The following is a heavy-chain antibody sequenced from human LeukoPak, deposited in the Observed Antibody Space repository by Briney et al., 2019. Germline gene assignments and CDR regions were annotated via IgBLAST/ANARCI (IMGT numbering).Heavy chain of an antibody. CDR2: IGGCGEKP. V-gene: IGHV3-23*01. J-gene: IGHJ3*02. CDR3: AKEFIFDLHSSGTLI. Sequence: GGSLRPSCGGTGFTFSDFPMNWVRQAPGRGLEGVSGIGGCGEKPRYADSGRGGSTISRDNSKKKVYLPMDRLRAEDTALYSCAKEFIFDLHSSGTLIWGQGTMVTVSS. D-gene: IGHD3-22*01. CDR1: GFTFSDFP.